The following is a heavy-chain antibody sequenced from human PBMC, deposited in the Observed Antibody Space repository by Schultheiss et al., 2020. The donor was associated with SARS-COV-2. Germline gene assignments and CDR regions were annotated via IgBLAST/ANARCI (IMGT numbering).Heavy chain of an antibody. CDR3: ARGDSSGPFGY. V-gene: IGHV3-30-3*01. CDR1: GFTFKNAW. CDR2: ISYDGSNK. J-gene: IGHJ4*02. D-gene: IGHD6-19*01. Sequence: GGSLRLSCAASGFTFKNAWMSWVRQAPGKGLEWVAVISYDGSNKYYADSVKGRFTISRDNAKNSLYLQMNSLRAEDTAVYYCARGDSSGPFGYWGQGTLVTVSS.